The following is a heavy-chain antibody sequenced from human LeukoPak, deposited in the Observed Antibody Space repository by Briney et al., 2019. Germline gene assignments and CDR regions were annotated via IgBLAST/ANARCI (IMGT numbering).Heavy chain of an antibody. D-gene: IGHD1-26*01. J-gene: IGHJ3*02. CDR1: GYTLTELS. CDR2: FDPEDGET. V-gene: IGHV1-24*01. CDR3: ATAWGWAPLDAFDI. Sequence: ASVKVSCKVSGYTLTELSMHWVRQAPGKGLEWMGGFDPEDGETIYAQKFQGRVTMTEDTSTDTAYMELSSLRSEDTAVYYCATAWGWAPLDAFDIWGQGTMVTASP.